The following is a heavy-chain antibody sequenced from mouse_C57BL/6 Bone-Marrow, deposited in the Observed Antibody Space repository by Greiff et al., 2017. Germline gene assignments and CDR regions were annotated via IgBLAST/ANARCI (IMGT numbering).Heavy chain of an antibody. D-gene: IGHD1-1*01. V-gene: IGHV6-6*01. Sequence: DVKLVESGGGLVQPGGSMKLSCAASGFTFSDAWMDWVRQSPEKGLEWVAEIRNKANNHATYYAESVKGRFTISRDDSKSRVYMQMNSLRAEDTGIYYCTRVRYYGSSYGFAYWGQGTLVTVSA. CDR2: IRNKANNHAT. CDR3: TRVRYYGSSYGFAY. J-gene: IGHJ3*01. CDR1: GFTFSDAW.